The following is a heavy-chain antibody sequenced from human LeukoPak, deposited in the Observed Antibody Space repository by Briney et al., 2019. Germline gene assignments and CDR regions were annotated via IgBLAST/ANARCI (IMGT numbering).Heavy chain of an antibody. J-gene: IGHJ1*01. CDR1: GFTFSSYG. Sequence: GGSLRLSCAASGFTFSSYGMHWVRQAPGKGLEWVAVIWYGGSNKYYADPVKGRFTISRDNSKNTLYLQMNSLRAEDTAVYYCATNMNGSEYFQHWGQGTLVTVSS. V-gene: IGHV3-33*08. CDR2: IWYGGSNK. CDR3: ATNMNGSEYFQH. D-gene: IGHD1-1*01.